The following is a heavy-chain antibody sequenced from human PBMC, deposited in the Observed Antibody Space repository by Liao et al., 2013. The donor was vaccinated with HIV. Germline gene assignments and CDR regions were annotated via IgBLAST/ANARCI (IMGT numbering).Heavy chain of an antibody. V-gene: IGHV4-39*07. CDR2: FYYGGIT. CDR1: GGSITRSSFY. Sequence: QVQLLESGPGLVKPSETLSLTCSVSGGSITRSSFYWGWIRQPPEKGLEWIGIFYYGGITNYGLSLKSRVTISVDTSKNQFSLRLTSVTAADTAVYYCARAPSLKRWIRFFVAFDPWGPGTLVTVSS. D-gene: IGHD2-21*01. CDR3: ARAPSLKRWIRFFVAFDP. J-gene: IGHJ5*02.